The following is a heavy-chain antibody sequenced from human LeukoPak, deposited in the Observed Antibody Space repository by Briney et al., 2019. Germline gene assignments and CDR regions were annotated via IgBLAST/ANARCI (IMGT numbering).Heavy chain of an antibody. CDR3: ARGVVAARFWFDP. CDR1: GGSISSYY. CDR2: IYYSGSS. Sequence: PSETLSLTCTVSGGSISSYYWSWIRQPPGKGLEWIGYIYYSGSSNYNPSLKSRVTISVGTSKNQFSVKLSSVTAADTAVYYCARGVVAARFWFDPWGQGTLVTVSS. J-gene: IGHJ5*02. V-gene: IGHV4-59*01. D-gene: IGHD2-15*01.